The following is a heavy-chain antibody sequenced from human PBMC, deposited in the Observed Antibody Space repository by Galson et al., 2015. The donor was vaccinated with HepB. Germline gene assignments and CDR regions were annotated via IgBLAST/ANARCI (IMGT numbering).Heavy chain of an antibody. D-gene: IGHD2-2*01. CDR3: ARDGGIVVVPAANPRWMDV. Sequence: SLRLSCAASGFTFSSYWMSWVRQAPGKGLEWVANIKQDGSEKYYVDSVKGRFTISRDNAKSSLYLQMNSLRAEDTAVYYCARDGGIVVVPAANPRWMDVWGQGTTVTVSS. V-gene: IGHV3-7*03. CDR2: IKQDGSEK. CDR1: GFTFSSYW. J-gene: IGHJ6*02.